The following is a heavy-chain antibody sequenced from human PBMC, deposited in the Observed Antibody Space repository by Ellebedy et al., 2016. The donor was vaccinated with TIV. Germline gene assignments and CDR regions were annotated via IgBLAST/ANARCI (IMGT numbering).Heavy chain of an antibody. D-gene: IGHD1-1*01. J-gene: IGHJ4*02. CDR2: INQDGSGG. CDR3: ARWNLPFDY. Sequence: GGSLRLSXAASGFTFSSHWMNWVRQAPGKGLEWVANINQDGSGGYYADSVKGRFTISRDNAKNSLYLQMNSLRAEGTAVYYCARWNLPFDYWGQGTLVTVSS. V-gene: IGHV3-7*03. CDR1: GFTFSSHW.